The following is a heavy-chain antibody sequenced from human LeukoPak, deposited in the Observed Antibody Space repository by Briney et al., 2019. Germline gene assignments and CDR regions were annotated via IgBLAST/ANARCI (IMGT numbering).Heavy chain of an antibody. D-gene: IGHD1-1*01. J-gene: IGHJ4*02. CDR1: GYTFTGYY. CDR2: INPNSGGT. Sequence: ASVKVSCRASGYTFTGYYMHWVRQAPGQGLEWMGWINPNSGGTNYAQKFQGRVTMTRDTSISTAYMELSRLRSDDTAVYYCARVLSNWNYHDYWGQGTLVTVSS. CDR3: ARVLSNWNYHDY. V-gene: IGHV1-2*02.